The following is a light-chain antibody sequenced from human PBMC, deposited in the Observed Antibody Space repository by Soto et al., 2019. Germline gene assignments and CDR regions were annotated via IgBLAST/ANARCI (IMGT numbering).Light chain of an antibody. CDR1: QSISYW. CDR2: KAS. Sequence: DIQMTQSPSTLSASVGDRVAITCRASQSISYWLAWYQQKPGKAPNLLIYKASSLESGVPSRFSGSGSGTEFTLTISSLQPDDFATYYCQQYESYPLTVGGGTKVGI. V-gene: IGKV1-5*03. CDR3: QQYESYPLT. J-gene: IGKJ4*01.